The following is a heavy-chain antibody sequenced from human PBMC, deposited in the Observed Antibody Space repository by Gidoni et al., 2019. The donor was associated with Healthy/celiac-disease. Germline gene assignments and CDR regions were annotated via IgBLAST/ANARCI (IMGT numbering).Heavy chain of an antibody. D-gene: IGHD3-22*01. CDR1: GCSISSSSYY. Sequence: QLQLQESGPGLVKPSETLSLTCTVSGCSISSSSYYWGWIRQPPGKGLEWIGSIYYSGSTYYNPSLKSRVTISVDTSKNQFSLKLSSVTAADTAVYYCARSGIVVVTIPFDYWGQGTLVTVSS. V-gene: IGHV4-39*01. J-gene: IGHJ4*02. CDR2: IYYSGST. CDR3: ARSGIVVVTIPFDY.